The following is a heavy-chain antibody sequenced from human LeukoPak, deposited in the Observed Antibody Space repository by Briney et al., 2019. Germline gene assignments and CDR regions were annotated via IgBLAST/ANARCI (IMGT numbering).Heavy chain of an antibody. CDR2: IYYSGST. Sequence: SETLSLTCTVSGGSISSYYWSWIRQPPGKGLEWIGYIYYSGSTNYNPSLKSRVTISVDTSKNQFSLKLSSVTAADTAVYYCARRSRFGAGIDYWGQGTLVTVSS. J-gene: IGHJ4*02. D-gene: IGHD3-10*01. V-gene: IGHV4-59*12. CDR3: ARRSRFGAGIDY. CDR1: GGSISSYY.